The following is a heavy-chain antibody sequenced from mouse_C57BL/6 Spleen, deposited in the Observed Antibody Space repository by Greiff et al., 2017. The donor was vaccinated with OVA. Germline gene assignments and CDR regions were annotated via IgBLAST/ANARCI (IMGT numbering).Heavy chain of an antibody. V-gene: IGHV5-6*01. D-gene: IGHD1-1*01. CDR2: ISSGGSYT. Sequence: EVQGVESGGDLVKPGGSLKLSCAASGFTFSSYGMSWVRQTPDKRLEWVATISSGGSYTYYPDSVKGRFTISRDNAKNTLYLQMSSLKSEDTAMYYCARHLATVGDFDYWGQGTTLTVSS. CDR3: ARHLATVGDFDY. CDR1: GFTFSSYG. J-gene: IGHJ2*01.